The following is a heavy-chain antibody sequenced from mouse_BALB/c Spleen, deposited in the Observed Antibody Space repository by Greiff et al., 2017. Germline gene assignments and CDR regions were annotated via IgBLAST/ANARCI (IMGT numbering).Heavy chain of an antibody. Sequence: EVKLMESGGGLVKPGGSLKLSCAASGFTFSSYAMSWVRQTPEKRLEWVASISSGGSTYYPDSVKGRFTISRDNARNILYLQMSSLRSEDTAMYYCARDGGTTAYWGQGTTLTVSS. D-gene: IGHD1-2*01. CDR2: ISSGGST. V-gene: IGHV5-6-5*01. CDR3: ARDGGTTAY. CDR1: GFTFSSYA. J-gene: IGHJ2*01.